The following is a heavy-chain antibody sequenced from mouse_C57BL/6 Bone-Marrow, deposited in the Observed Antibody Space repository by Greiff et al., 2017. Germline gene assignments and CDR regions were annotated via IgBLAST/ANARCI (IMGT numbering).Heavy chain of an antibody. CDR1: GYAFTNYL. D-gene: IGHD2-5*01. Sequence: QVQLKQSGAELVRPGTSVKVSCKASGYAFTNYLIAWVKQRPGQGLEWIGVINPGSGGTNYNEKFKGKATLAADKSSSTAYMQLSSLTSEDSAVYFCARRGTYYSNYGFYYAMDYWGQGTSVTVSS. CDR2: INPGSGGT. CDR3: ARRGTYYSNYGFYYAMDY. V-gene: IGHV1-54*01. J-gene: IGHJ4*01.